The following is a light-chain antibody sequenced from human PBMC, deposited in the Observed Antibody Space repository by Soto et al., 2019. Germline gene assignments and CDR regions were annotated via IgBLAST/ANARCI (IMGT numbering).Light chain of an antibody. J-gene: IGKJ1*01. CDR1: QGISTY. Sequence: DIQMTQSPSSLSASVGDRVTITCRASQGISTYLNWYQQRPGKAPKLLIYAASTLQSGVPSRFSGSGSGTEFTLTISSLQPEDFATYYCQHYNSYSEAFGQGTKV. V-gene: IGKV1-17*01. CDR2: AAS. CDR3: QHYNSYSEA.